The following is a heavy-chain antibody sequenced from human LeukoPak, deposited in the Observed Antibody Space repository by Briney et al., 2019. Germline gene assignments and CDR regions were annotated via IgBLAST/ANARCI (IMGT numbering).Heavy chain of an antibody. CDR2: INHSGST. Sequence: SETLSLICAVYGGSFSGYYWSWIRQPPGKGLEWIGEINHSGSTNYNPSLKSRVTISVDTSKNQFSLKLSSVTAADTAVYYCARRGAFYYGSGGYYNFWGQGTLVTVSS. CDR3: ARRGAFYYGSGGYYNF. D-gene: IGHD3-10*01. J-gene: IGHJ4*02. CDR1: GGSFSGYY. V-gene: IGHV4-34*01.